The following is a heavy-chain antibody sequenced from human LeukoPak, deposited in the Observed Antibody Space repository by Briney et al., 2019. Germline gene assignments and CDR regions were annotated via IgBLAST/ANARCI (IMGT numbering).Heavy chain of an antibody. CDR2: IYYSGST. J-gene: IGHJ3*02. CDR3: ARESVGAIGYSYGSDAFDI. CDR1: GGSFSGYY. V-gene: IGHV4-34*01. D-gene: IGHD5-18*01. Sequence: SETLSLTCAVHGGSFSGYYWSWIRQPPGKGLEWIGSIYYSGSTYYNPSLKSRVTISVDTSKNQFSLKLSSVTAADTAVYYCARESVGAIGYSYGSDAFDIWGQGTMVTVSS.